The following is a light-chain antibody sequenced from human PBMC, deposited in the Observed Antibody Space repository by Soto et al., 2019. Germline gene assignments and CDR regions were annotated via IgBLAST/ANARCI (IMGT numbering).Light chain of an antibody. CDR3: QQSSGSPT. CDR2: AAS. J-gene: IGKJ1*01. Sequence: DIQMTQSPSSLSASVGDRVTITCRASQNINIYLSWYHQKPGKAPKIVIYAASSLQSGVPSRFSGSGSGTDFTLTISNLQPEDFGTYYCQQSSGSPTFGQGTKVEIK. CDR1: QNINIY. V-gene: IGKV1-39*01.